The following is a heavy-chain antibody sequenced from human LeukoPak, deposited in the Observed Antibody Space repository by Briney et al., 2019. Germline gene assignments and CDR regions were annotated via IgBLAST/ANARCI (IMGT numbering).Heavy chain of an antibody. Sequence: PSETLSLTCTVSGGSISSGDYYWSWIRQPPGKGLEWIGEIYHSGSTNYNPSLKSRVTISVDKSKNQFSLKLSSVTAADTAVYYCARAQYSYGPFDYWGQGTLVTVSS. D-gene: IGHD5-18*01. V-gene: IGHV4-30-4*01. CDR2: IYHSGST. CDR3: ARAQYSYGPFDY. CDR1: GGSISSGDYY. J-gene: IGHJ4*02.